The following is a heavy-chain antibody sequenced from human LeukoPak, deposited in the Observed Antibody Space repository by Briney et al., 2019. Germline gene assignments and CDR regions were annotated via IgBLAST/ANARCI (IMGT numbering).Heavy chain of an antibody. CDR3: AREVANPVPVRDY. D-gene: IGHD2-2*01. Sequence: ASVKVSCKASGYTFTGYYMHWVRQAPGQGLEWMGWINPNSGGTNYAQKFQGRVTMTRDTSISTAYMELSRLRSDDTAVYYCAREVANPVPVRDYWGQGTLVTVSS. V-gene: IGHV1-2*02. J-gene: IGHJ4*02. CDR1: GYTFTGYY. CDR2: INPNSGGT.